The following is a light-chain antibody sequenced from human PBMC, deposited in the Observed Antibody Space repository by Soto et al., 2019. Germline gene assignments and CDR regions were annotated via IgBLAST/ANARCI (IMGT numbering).Light chain of an antibody. CDR1: SSDVGGYNY. V-gene: IGLV2-14*01. J-gene: IGLJ1*01. CDR3: SSYTSSSIDYV. CDR2: EVS. Sequence: QSALTQPASVSGSPGQSITISCTGTSSDVGGYNYVSWYQQHPGKAPKPMSYEVSNRPSGVYNRSTGYKSGNTASLTISGLKAEDEADYYCSSYTSSSIDYVFGTGTKLTVL.